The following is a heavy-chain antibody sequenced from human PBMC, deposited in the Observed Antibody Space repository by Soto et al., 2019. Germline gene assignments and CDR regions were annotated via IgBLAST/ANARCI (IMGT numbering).Heavy chain of an antibody. J-gene: IGHJ4*02. CDR2: ISYEGSNT. D-gene: IGHD1-20*01. Sequence: GGSLRLSCAASGFTFSSYGMHWVRQAPGKGLEWVAVISYEGSNTYYADSVKGRFTVSRDNSKKTLCLQMNSLRTEDTAVYYCAKDPILTGTTEYYFDYWGQGTLVTVSS. CDR3: AKDPILTGTTEYYFDY. CDR1: GFTFSSYG. V-gene: IGHV3-30*18.